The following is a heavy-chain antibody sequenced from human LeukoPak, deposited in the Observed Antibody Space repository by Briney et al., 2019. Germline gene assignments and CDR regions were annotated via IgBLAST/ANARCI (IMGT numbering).Heavy chain of an antibody. Sequence: SETLSLTCTVSGGSISGHYWSWIRQPPGKGLEWIGYIYYSGSTYYNPSLKSRVTISVDTSKNQFSLKLSSVTAADTAVYYCARVPITYYYGSGSFNWFDPWGQGTLVTVSS. CDR1: GGSISGHY. V-gene: IGHV4-59*11. J-gene: IGHJ5*02. CDR2: IYYSGST. D-gene: IGHD3-10*01. CDR3: ARVPITYYYGSGSFNWFDP.